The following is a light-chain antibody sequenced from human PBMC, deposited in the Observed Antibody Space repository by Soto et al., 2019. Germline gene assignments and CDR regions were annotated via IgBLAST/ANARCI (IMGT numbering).Light chain of an antibody. CDR3: QQYGSSPWT. Sequence: EIVMTQSPATLYVSAGERATLSCRASQSVSSNLAWYQQKPGQAPRLLIYAASTRATGVPGRFSGSGSGTEFTLTISRLEPEDFAVYYCQQYGSSPWTFGQGTKVDIK. V-gene: IGKV3-15*01. CDR2: AAS. J-gene: IGKJ1*01. CDR1: QSVSSN.